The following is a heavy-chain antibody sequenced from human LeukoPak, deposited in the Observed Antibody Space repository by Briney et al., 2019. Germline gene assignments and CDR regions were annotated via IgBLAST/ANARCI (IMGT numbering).Heavy chain of an antibody. Sequence: SETLSLTCTVSGGSISSSSYYWGWIRQPPGKGLEWIGSIYYSGSTYYNPSLKSRVTISVDTSKNQFSLKLSSVTAADTAVYYCARSTVTFDYWGQGTLVTVSS. J-gene: IGHJ4*02. CDR2: IYYSGST. CDR3: ARSTVTFDY. D-gene: IGHD4-17*01. V-gene: IGHV4-39*07. CDR1: GGSISSSSYY.